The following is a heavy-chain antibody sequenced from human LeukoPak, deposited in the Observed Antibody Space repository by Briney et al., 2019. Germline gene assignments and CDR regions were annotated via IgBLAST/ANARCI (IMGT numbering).Heavy chain of an antibody. Sequence: PSETLCLTCAVSGGSISSAGYSRSWIRQPPGKGLEWIGYIYHSGSTYYNPSLKSRVTISVDRSKNQFSLKLSSVTAADTAVYYCARMGFSDYYDSRPFNWGQGTLVPVSS. V-gene: IGHV4-30-2*01. D-gene: IGHD3-22*01. J-gene: IGHJ4*02. CDR2: IYHSGST. CDR1: GGSISSAGYS. CDR3: ARMGFSDYYDSRPFN.